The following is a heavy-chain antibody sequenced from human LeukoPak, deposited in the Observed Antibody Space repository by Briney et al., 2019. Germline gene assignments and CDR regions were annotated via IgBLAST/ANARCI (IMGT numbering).Heavy chain of an antibody. V-gene: IGHV3-11*04. D-gene: IGHD3-22*01. CDR3: AKGHAPFYGSSFYYAHY. Sequence: AGGSLRLSCAASGFTFSDYYMSWIRQAPGKGLEWVSYISSSGSTIYYADSVKGRFTISRDNSKNTLYLQMNSLRAEDTAVYYCAKGHAPFYGSSFYYAHYWGQGTLVTVSS. J-gene: IGHJ4*02. CDR1: GFTFSDYY. CDR2: ISSSGSTI.